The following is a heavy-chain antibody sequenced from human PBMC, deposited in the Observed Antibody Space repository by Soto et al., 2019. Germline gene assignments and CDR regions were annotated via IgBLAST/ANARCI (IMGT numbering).Heavy chain of an antibody. J-gene: IGHJ5*02. D-gene: IGHD2-2*01. CDR3: AKDLLGYCSSTSCYDWFDP. CDR2: ISGSGGST. V-gene: IGHV3-23*01. Sequence: VGSLRLSCAASVFTFSSYAMSWVRHSPGKGLEWVSAISGSGGSTYYADSVKGRFTISRDNSKNTLYLQMNSLRAEDTAVYYCAKDLLGYCSSTSCYDWFDPWGQGTLVTVSS. CDR1: VFTFSSYA.